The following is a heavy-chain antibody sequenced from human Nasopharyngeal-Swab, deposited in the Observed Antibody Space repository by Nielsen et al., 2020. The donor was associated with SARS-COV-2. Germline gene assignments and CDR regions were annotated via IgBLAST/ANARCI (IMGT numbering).Heavy chain of an antibody. Sequence: SETLSLTCSVSGGSIRSSSSYWGWLRQPPGKGLEWIGSIYYSGSTFYNPSLKSPVTMSVGTSNHQFSLRLNSVTAADTAVYYCATILYGSGTDYYYYYMDVWGNGTTVTVSS. CDR1: GGSIRSSSSY. D-gene: IGHD3-10*01. J-gene: IGHJ6*03. V-gene: IGHV4-39*01. CDR3: ATILYGSGTDYYYYYMDV. CDR2: IYYSGST.